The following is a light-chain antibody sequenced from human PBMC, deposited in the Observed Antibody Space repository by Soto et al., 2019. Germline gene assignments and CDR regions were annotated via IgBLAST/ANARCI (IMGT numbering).Light chain of an antibody. Sequence: QSALTQPSSVSWTPGQSITISCSGTSSDIGSYDHVAWYQQFPGTSPKLMIYAVSDRPSGVSDRFSGSKSGITASLTISGLQTEDEADYYCISYTDRQSYLFGTGTKVTVL. CDR2: AVS. J-gene: IGLJ1*01. CDR1: SSDIGSYDH. V-gene: IGLV2-14*03. CDR3: ISYTDRQSYL.